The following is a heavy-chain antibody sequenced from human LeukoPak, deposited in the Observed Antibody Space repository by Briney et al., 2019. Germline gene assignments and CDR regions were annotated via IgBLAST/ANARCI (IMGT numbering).Heavy chain of an antibody. J-gene: IGHJ4*02. CDR3: ARTDSHYYFDY. V-gene: IGHV4-30-4*08. CDR2: IYCSGST. CDR1: GGSISSGDYY. Sequence: SETLSLTCTVSGGSISSGDYYWSWIRQPPGKGLEWIGYIYCSGSTYYNPSLKSRVTISVDTSKNQFSLKLSSVTAADTAVYYCARTDSHYYFDYWGQGTLVTVSS. D-gene: IGHD3-3*01.